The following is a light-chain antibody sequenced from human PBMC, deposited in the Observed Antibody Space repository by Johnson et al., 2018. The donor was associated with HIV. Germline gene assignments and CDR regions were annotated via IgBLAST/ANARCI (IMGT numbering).Light chain of an antibody. J-gene: IGLJ1*01. Sequence: QSVLTQPPSVSAAPGQMVTISCSGSSSNIGNNYVSWYQQLPGTAPKVLIYDNNKRPSGIPDRFSGSKSGTSATLGITGLPTGDEADYYCGTWDSSLSAYVFGTGTKVTVL. CDR1: SSNIGNNY. V-gene: IGLV1-51*01. CDR2: DNN. CDR3: GTWDSSLSAYV.